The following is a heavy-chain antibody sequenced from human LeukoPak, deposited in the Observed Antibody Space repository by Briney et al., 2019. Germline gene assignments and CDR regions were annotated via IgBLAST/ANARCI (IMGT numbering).Heavy chain of an antibody. V-gene: IGHV3-30*02. J-gene: IGHJ1*01. CDR3: ARVPYYGAPYFQH. Sequence: PGGSLRLSCAASGFTFSSYGMHWVRQAPGKGLEWVAFIRYDGSNKYYADSVKGRFTISRDNSKNTLYLQMNSLRAEDTAVYYCARVPYYGAPYFQHWGQGTLVTVSS. D-gene: IGHD4-17*01. CDR2: IRYDGSNK. CDR1: GFTFSSYG.